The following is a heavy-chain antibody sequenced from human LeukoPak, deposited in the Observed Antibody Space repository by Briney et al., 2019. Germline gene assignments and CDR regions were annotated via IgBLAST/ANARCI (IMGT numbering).Heavy chain of an antibody. Sequence: GGSLRLSCAVSGFTFSSYAMHWVRQAPGKGLEWMAVISYDGINKYYADSVKGRFTISRDNSKSTLYLQMNSLRAEDTAVYYCARALYYYDSSGYGPGFDYWGQGTLVTVSS. CDR3: ARALYYYDSSGYGPGFDY. J-gene: IGHJ4*02. V-gene: IGHV3-30-3*01. CDR1: GFTFSSYA. D-gene: IGHD3-22*01. CDR2: ISYDGINK.